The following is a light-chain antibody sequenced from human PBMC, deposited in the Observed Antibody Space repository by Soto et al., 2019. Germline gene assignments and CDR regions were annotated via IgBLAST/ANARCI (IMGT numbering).Light chain of an antibody. V-gene: IGLV1-47*01. J-gene: IGLJ2*01. Sequence: QPVLTQSPSASGTPGQRVTISCSGSSSNIGSNYVSWYQQLPGTAPKLLIYRNNHRPSGVPDRFSGSKSGTSASLAISGLRSEDEADYYCATWDDSLSGPRVVFGGGTKLTVL. CDR1: SSNIGSNY. CDR3: ATWDDSLSGPRVV. CDR2: RNN.